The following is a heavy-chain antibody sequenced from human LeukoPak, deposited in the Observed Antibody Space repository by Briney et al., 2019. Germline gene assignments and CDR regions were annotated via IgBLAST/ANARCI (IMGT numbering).Heavy chain of an antibody. V-gene: IGHV1-2*02. Sequence: ASVKVSCKASKYTFTGYYMHWVRQAPGQGLEWMGWINPNSGGTNYAQRFQGRVTMTRDTSISTAYMELNSLRSEDTAVYYCARFGGGATKDDRLDYWGQGTLVTVSS. D-gene: IGHD3-16*01. J-gene: IGHJ4*02. CDR1: KYTFTGYY. CDR3: ARFGGGATKDDRLDY. CDR2: INPNSGGT.